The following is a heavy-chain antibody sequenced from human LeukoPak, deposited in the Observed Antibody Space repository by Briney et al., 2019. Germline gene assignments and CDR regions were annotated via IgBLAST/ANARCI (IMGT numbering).Heavy chain of an antibody. J-gene: IGHJ4*02. Sequence: GESLKISCKWSGYSLTSYWIGWVRQMPGEGLEWMGIIYPGDSDTRYSPSFQGQVTISDAKSISTAYLQWSSLKASDTAMYYCARRATGTTGGWYFDYWGQGTLVTVSS. CDR1: GYSLTSYW. V-gene: IGHV5-51*01. CDR2: IYPGDSDT. CDR3: ARRATGTTGGWYFDY. D-gene: IGHD1-1*01.